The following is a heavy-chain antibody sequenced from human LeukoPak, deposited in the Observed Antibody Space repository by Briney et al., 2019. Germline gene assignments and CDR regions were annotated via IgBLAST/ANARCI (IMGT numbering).Heavy chain of an antibody. Sequence: GGSLRLSCAASGFTFSSYAMSWVHQAPGKGLEWVSAISGSGGSTYYADSVKGRFTISRDNSKNTLYLQMNSLRAEDTAVYYCAKDRMGSYYYYGMDVWGQGTTVTVSS. J-gene: IGHJ6*02. V-gene: IGHV3-23*01. CDR2: ISGSGGST. D-gene: IGHD3-16*01. CDR1: GFTFSSYA. CDR3: AKDRMGSYYYYGMDV.